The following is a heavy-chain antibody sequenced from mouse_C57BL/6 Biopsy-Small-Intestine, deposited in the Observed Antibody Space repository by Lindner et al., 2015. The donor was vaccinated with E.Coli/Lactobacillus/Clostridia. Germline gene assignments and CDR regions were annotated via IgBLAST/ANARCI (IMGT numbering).Heavy chain of an antibody. Sequence: VQLQESGAELARPGASVKMSCKASGYTFTSYTMHWVKQRPGQGLEWIGYINPTSGYTEYNQKFEDKVTLTADKSSSTAYMQLSSLTSEDSAVYYCARRGIITTVVAPDYWGQGTTLTVSS. CDR1: GYTFTSYT. CDR2: INPTSGYT. V-gene: IGHV1-4*01. J-gene: IGHJ2*01. CDR3: ARRGIITTVVAPDY. D-gene: IGHD1-1*01.